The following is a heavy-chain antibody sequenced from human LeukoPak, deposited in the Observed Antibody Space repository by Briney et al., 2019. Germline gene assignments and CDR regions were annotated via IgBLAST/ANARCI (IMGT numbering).Heavy chain of an antibody. J-gene: IGHJ6*03. CDR2: LYWDGDS. CDR1: GFSLTTSAVG. V-gene: IGHV2-5*02. CDR3: AHSLGRRKDYYYMDV. Sequence: SGPTLVNPTQTLTLTCAFSGFSLTTSAVGVGWIRQPPGKALEWLALLYWDGDSRYSLSLKNRLTITKDTSNNQVVLRMINMDPVDTATYFCAHSLGRRKDYYYMDVWGKGTTVTVSS.